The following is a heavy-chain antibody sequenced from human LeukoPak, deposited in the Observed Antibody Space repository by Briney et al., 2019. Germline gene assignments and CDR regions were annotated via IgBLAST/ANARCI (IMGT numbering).Heavy chain of an antibody. CDR2: IYHSGST. Sequence: PSETLSLTCAVSGGSISSGGYSWSWIRQPPGKGLEWIGYIYHSGSTYYNPSLKSRVTISVDRSKNQFSLKLSSVTAADTAVYYCAGATYYYDSSDDDAFDIWDQGTMVTVSS. V-gene: IGHV4-30-2*01. J-gene: IGHJ3*02. CDR1: GGSISSGGYS. D-gene: IGHD3-22*01. CDR3: AGATYYYDSSDDDAFDI.